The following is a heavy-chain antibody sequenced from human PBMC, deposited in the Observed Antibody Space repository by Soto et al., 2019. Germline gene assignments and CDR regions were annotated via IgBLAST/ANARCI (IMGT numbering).Heavy chain of an antibody. CDR3: GFGALHGLVDV. D-gene: IGHD3-10*01. CDR1: GGSISAYY. CDR2: IHPGWGA. V-gene: IGHV4-4*08. Sequence: SETLSLTCTISGGSISAYYWGWIRQPPGKGLEWIGYIHPGWGANYNPSLKSRVTISLDTSKTQISLELSSMTAADAALLGQGFGALHGLVDVWGQGTTVTVS. J-gene: IGHJ6*02.